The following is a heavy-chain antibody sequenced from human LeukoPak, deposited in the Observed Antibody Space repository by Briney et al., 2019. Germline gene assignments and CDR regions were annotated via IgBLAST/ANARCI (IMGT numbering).Heavy chain of an antibody. Sequence: GGSLRLSSAASGFTFSSYAMSWVRQAPGKGLEWVSAISGSGGSTYYADSVKGRFTISRDNSKNTLYLQMNSLRAEDTAVYYCAKRGVGSGSYPTYYFDYWGQGTLVTVSS. J-gene: IGHJ4*02. CDR2: ISGSGGST. CDR3: AKRGVGSGSYPTYYFDY. V-gene: IGHV3-23*01. CDR1: GFTFSSYA. D-gene: IGHD1-26*01.